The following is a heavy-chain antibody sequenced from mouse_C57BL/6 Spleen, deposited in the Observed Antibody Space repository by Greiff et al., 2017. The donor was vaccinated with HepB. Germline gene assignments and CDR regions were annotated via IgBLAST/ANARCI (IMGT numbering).Heavy chain of an antibody. V-gene: IGHV1-80*01. CDR2: IYPGDGDT. J-gene: IGHJ1*03. CDR3: ARSQGYGHGDFDV. Sequence: VKLQESGAELVKPGASVKISCKASGYAFSSYWMNWVKQRPGKGLEWIGQIYPGDGDTNYNGKFKGKATLTADKSSSTAYMQLSSLTSEDSAVYFCARSQGYGHGDFDVWGTGTTVTVSS. CDR1: GYAFSSYW. D-gene: IGHD1-1*02.